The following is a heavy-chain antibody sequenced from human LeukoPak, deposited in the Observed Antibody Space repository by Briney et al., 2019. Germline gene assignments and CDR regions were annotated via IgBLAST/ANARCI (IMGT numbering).Heavy chain of an antibody. CDR2: IYTSGST. V-gene: IGHV4-61*02. D-gene: IGHD1-26*01. CDR3: AADYSGSPSFDH. Sequence: SETLSLTCTVSGGSISSSSYYWSWIRQPAGKGLEWIGRIYTSGSTNYNPSLKSRVTMSVDTSKNQFSLKLSSVTAADTAVYYCAADYSGSPSFDHWGQGTLVTVSS. CDR1: GGSISSSSYY. J-gene: IGHJ4*02.